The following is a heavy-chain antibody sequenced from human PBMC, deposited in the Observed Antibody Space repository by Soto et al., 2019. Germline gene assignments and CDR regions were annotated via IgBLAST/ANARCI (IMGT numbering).Heavy chain of an antibody. V-gene: IGHV4-34*01. CDR1: GGSFSGYY. Sequence: SETLSLTCAVYGGSFSGYYWSWIRQPPGKGLEWIGEINHSGSTNYNPSLKSRVTISVDTSKNQFSLKLSSVTAADTAVYYCASGLQQLVRSTRYYYYYGMDVWGQGTTVTVSS. CDR3: ASGLQQLVRSTRYYYYYGMDV. J-gene: IGHJ6*02. CDR2: INHSGST. D-gene: IGHD6-13*01.